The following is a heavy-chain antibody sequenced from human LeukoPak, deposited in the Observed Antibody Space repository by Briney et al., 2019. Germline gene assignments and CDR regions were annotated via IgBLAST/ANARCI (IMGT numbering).Heavy chain of an antibody. V-gene: IGHV4-59*01. D-gene: IGHD3-3*01. CDR2: IYYSGST. CDR1: GGSISSYY. Sequence: SETLSLTCTVSGGSISSYYWNWIRQPPGKGLEWIGYIYYSGSTNYNPSLKSRVTISVDTSKNQFSLKLNSVTAADTAVYYCARGLEKYYFWSGFDPWGQGTLVTVSS. J-gene: IGHJ5*02. CDR3: ARGLEKYYFWSGFDP.